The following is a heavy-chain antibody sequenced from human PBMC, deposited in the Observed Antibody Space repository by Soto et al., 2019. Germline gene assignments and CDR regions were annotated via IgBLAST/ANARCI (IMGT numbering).Heavy chain of an antibody. CDR2: ISFDGSRK. CDR3: ARDTVTSLTPYQGFYYYGMDV. CDR1: GFPFNSST. Sequence: GGSLRLSCTASGFPFNSSTMHWLRRAPGRGLGWVGIISFDGSRKYYADWLKGRIVISRDNSKDSLYLQMDTLRPDDTAVYYCARDTVTSLTPYQGFYYYGMDVWGQGPTVTVSS. J-gene: IGHJ6*02. V-gene: IGHV3-30*09. D-gene: IGHD2-2*01.